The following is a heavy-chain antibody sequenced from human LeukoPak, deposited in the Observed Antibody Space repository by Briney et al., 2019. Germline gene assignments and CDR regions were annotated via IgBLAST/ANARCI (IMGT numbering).Heavy chain of an antibody. CDR1: GFSFSSYA. CDR2: ISYDGKTT. Sequence: GGSLRLSCAASGFSFSSYAMHWVRQALGKGLEWVALISYDGKTTFYADSVRGRFSVSRDNSKNTLYLQMNSLRTEDTALYYCAKGQQWPSFEDFWGQGTLVTVSS. V-gene: IGHV3-30*18. D-gene: IGHD1-1*01. J-gene: IGHJ4*02. CDR3: AKGQQWPSFEDF.